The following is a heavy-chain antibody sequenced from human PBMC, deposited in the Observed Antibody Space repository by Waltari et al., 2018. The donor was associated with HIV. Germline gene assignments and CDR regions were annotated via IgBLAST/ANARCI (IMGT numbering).Heavy chain of an antibody. D-gene: IGHD3-22*01. V-gene: IGHV3-48*04. CDR1: GFTFNSYT. CDR2: INREGSIK. J-gene: IGHJ4*02. Sequence: EVQLVESGGGLVQPGGSLRVSCAVSGFTFNSYTSNWVRQAPGKRLEWVSYINREGSIKYYADSVKGRFTISRDNAKNSLYLQMSGLRGEDTAVYYCASGRIFDESGYYGKFWGQGTRVTVAS. CDR3: ASGRIFDESGYYGKF.